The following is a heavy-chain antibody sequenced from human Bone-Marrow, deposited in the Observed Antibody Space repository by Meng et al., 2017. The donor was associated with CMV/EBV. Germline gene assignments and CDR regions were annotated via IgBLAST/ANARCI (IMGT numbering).Heavy chain of an antibody. CDR2: ISSSSSTI. CDR3: ARCWATTLLGMDV. V-gene: IGHV3-48*04. CDR1: GFTFSSYS. D-gene: IGHD1-26*01. Sequence: GESLKISCAASGFTFSSYSMNWVRQAPGKGLEWVSYISSSSSTIYYADSVKGRFTISRDNAKNSLYLQMNSLRAEDTAVYYCARCWATTLLGMDVWGQGNAGHRLL. J-gene: IGHJ6*02.